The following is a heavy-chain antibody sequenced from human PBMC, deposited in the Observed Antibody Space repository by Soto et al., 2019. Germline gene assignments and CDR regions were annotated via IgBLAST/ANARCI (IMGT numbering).Heavy chain of an antibody. V-gene: IGHV3-13*01. J-gene: IGHJ5*02. D-gene: IGHD3-16*01. CDR3: ARQASYWHGGGGWFDP. Sequence: EVQLVESGGGLVQPGGSLRLSCAASGFTFSTYDMHWVRQATGKGLEWVSAIGTRHDTYYPDSVKGRFTISRENAKNTLYLQIKSLRAGDTAVYYCARQASYWHGGGGWFDPWGQGILVTVSS. CDR1: GFTFSTYD. CDR2: IGTRHDT.